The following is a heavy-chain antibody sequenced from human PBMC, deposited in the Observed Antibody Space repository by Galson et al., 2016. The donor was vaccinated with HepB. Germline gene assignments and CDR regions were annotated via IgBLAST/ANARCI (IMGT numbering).Heavy chain of an antibody. CDR3: ARTLPVVVTAEDAFDI. D-gene: IGHD2-21*02. V-gene: IGHV5-51*01. CDR1: GYNFTLFW. J-gene: IGHJ3*02. Sequence: QSGAEVKKPGESLTISCKVSGYNFTLFWIGWVRQMPGKGLEWMGVIYPGDSDTIYSPSFQGQVTISVDKSINTAYLQWSSLKASDTAMYYCARTLPVVVTAEDAFDIWGQGTMVTVSS. CDR2: IYPGDSDT.